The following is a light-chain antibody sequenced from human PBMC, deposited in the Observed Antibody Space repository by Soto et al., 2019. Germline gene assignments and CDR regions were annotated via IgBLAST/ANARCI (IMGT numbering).Light chain of an antibody. CDR1: QSVSNNY. Sequence: EIVLTQSPGTLSLSPGERATLSCRASQSVSNNYLAWYQQKPGQAPRLLIYGASNRATGIPDRFSGSGSGTDFTLTISRLESEDVAVYYCQQYGSSGTVGQGTKVDSK. V-gene: IGKV3-20*01. CDR3: QQYGSSGT. CDR2: GAS. J-gene: IGKJ1*01.